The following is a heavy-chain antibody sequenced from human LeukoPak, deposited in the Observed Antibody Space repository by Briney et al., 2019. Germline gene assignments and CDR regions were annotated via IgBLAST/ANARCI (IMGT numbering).Heavy chain of an antibody. Sequence: SETLSLTCTVSGGSISSSSYYWGWIRQPPGKGLEWIGRIFYSGNTYYNPSLKSRLTISVDTSKNQFSLKLSSVTAADTAVYYCARVSDSSGYYPSEVFDYWGQGTLVTVSS. D-gene: IGHD3-22*01. CDR2: IFYSGNT. CDR1: GGSISSSSYY. J-gene: IGHJ4*02. V-gene: IGHV4-39*07. CDR3: ARVSDSSGYYPSEVFDY.